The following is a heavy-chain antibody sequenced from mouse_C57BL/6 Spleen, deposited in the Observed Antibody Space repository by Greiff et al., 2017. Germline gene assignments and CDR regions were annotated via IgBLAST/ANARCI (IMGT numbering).Heavy chain of an antibody. CDR2: ISSGSSTI. D-gene: IGHD2-4*01. CDR1: GFTFSDYG. J-gene: IGHJ3*01. CDR3: AKGIYYDYDVPFAY. Sequence: EVQVVESGGGLVKPGGSLKLSCAASGFTFSDYGMHWVRQAPEQGLEWVAYISSGSSTIYYADTVKGRFTISRDNAMNTLFLQMTSLRAKDTAMYYWAKGIYYDYDVPFAYWGQGTLVTVSA. V-gene: IGHV5-17*01.